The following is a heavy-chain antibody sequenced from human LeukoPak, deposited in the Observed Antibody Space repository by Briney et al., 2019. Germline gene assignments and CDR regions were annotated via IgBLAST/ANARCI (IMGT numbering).Heavy chain of an antibody. CDR1: GGSISSYY. Sequence: PSETLSLTCTVSGGSISSYYWSWIRQPPGKGLEWIGYIYYSGSTNYNPSLKSRVTISVDTSKNQFSLKLSSVTAADTAVYYCAINTPGGAFDIWGQGTMVTVSS. V-gene: IGHV4-59*01. J-gene: IGHJ3*02. D-gene: IGHD2-2*02. CDR2: IYYSGST. CDR3: AINTPGGAFDI.